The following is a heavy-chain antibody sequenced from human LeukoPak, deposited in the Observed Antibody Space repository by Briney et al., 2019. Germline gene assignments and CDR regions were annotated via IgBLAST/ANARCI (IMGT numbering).Heavy chain of an antibody. V-gene: IGHV4-59*02. J-gene: IGHJ5*02. D-gene: IGHD1-26*01. Sequence: SETLSLTCVVSGGSVSGYYWGWIRQPPGRGLEWIGYVYYSGSTNYNPSFKSRITISVDTSRNQFSLQLSSVTAADTAVYYCAREDGANWFDPWGQGTLVTVSS. CDR2: VYYSGST. CDR1: GGSVSGYY. CDR3: AREDGANWFDP.